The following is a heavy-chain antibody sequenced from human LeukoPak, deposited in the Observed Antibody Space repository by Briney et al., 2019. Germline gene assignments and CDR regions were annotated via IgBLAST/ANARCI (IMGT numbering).Heavy chain of an antibody. CDR3: ARETMYYDSSGYWFDP. CDR1: GGTFSSYA. D-gene: IGHD3-22*01. CDR2: ISPIFGTA. Sequence: ASVKVSCKASGGTFSSYAISWVRQAPGQGLEWMGGISPIFGTANYAQKFQGRVTITTDESTSTAYMELSSLRSEDTAVYYCARETMYYDSSGYWFDPWGQGTLVTVSS. V-gene: IGHV1-69*05. J-gene: IGHJ5*02.